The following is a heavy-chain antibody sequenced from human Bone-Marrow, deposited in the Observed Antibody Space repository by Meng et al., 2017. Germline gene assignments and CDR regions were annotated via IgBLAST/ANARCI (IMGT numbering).Heavy chain of an antibody. D-gene: IGHD6-13*01. CDR2: IYYSGST. CDR1: GGSISSSSYY. Sequence: SETLSLTCTVSGGSISSSSYYWGWIRQPPGKGLEWIGSIYYSGSTYYNPSRKSRVTISVDTSKNQFSLKLSSVTAADTAVYYCARDLVEQLAPTGADYWGQGTLVTVSS. CDR3: ARDLVEQLAPTGADY. J-gene: IGHJ4*02. V-gene: IGHV4-39*07.